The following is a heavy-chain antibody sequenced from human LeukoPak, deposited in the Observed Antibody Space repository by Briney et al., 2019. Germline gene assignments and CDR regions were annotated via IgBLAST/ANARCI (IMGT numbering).Heavy chain of an antibody. Sequence: PGRSLRLSCAASGFTFDDYAMHWVRQAPGKGLEWVSGISWNSGSIGYADSVKGRFTISRDNAKNSLYLQMNSLRAEDTAVYYCAKARITIFGVVITSQTYYYYGMDVWGQGTTVTVSS. CDR3: AKARITIFGVVITSQTYYYYGMDV. D-gene: IGHD3-3*01. V-gene: IGHV3-9*01. CDR1: GFTFDDYA. J-gene: IGHJ6*02. CDR2: ISWNSGSI.